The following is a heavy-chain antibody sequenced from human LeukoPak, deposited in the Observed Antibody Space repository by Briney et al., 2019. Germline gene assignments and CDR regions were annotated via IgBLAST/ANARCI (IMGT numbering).Heavy chain of an antibody. CDR1: GFTFSSYG. V-gene: IGHV3-33*01. D-gene: IGHD3-3*01. Sequence: PGGSLRLSCAASGFTFSSYGMHWVRQAPGKGLEWVVVIWYDGSNKYYADSVKGRFTISRDNSKNTLYLQMNSLRAEDTAVYYCARQESLRFLEWLPHYYYYYGMDVWGQGTTVTVSS. CDR2: IWYDGSNK. J-gene: IGHJ6*02. CDR3: ARQESLRFLEWLPHYYYYYGMDV.